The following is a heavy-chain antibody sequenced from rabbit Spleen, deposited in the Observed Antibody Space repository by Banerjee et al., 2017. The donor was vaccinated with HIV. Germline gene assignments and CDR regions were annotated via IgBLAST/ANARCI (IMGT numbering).Heavy chain of an antibody. CDR3: ARDTGISFSSYGMDL. D-gene: IGHD7-1*01. V-gene: IGHV1S45*01. J-gene: IGHJ6*01. Sequence: QEQLEESGGDLVKPEGSLTLTCKASGLDFSSSYWICWVRQAPGKGLEWIACIDAGYRGSTYYASWAKGRFTISKTSSTTVTLQMTSLTAADTATYFCARDTGISFSSYGMDLWGPGTLVTVS. CDR2: IDAGYRGST. CDR1: GLDFSSSYW.